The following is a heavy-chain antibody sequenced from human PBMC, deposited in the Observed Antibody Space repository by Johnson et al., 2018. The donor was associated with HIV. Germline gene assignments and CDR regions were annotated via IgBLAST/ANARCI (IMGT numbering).Heavy chain of an antibody. CDR3: ARKNGRWLQDGAFDI. V-gene: IGHV3-9*01. CDR2: ISWNSGSI. Sequence: VQLVESGGGVVRPGRSLRLSCAASGFTFDDYAMHWVRQAPGKGLEWVSGISWNSGSIGYADSVKGRFTISRDNAKNSLYLQMNSLRAEDTAVYYCARKNGRWLQDGAFDIWGQGTMVTVSS. CDR1: GFTFDDYA. J-gene: IGHJ3*02. D-gene: IGHD5-24*01.